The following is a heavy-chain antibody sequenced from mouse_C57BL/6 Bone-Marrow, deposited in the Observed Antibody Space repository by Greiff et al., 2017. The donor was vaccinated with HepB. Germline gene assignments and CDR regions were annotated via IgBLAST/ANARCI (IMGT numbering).Heavy chain of an antibody. Sequence: VQLQQPGAELVKPGASVKLSCKASGYTFTSYWMHWVKQRPGQGLEWIGMIHPNSGSTNYNEKFKSKATLTVDKSSSTAYMQLSSLTSEDSAVYYCAQRGYYGSGYYFDYWGQGTTLTVSS. D-gene: IGHD1-1*01. J-gene: IGHJ2*01. CDR1: GYTFTSYW. V-gene: IGHV1-64*01. CDR3: AQRGYYGSGYYFDY. CDR2: IHPNSGST.